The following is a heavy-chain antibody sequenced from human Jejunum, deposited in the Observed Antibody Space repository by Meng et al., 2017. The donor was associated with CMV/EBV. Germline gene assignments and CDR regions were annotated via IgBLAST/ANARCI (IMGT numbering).Heavy chain of an antibody. J-gene: IGHJ4*02. V-gene: IGHV3-23*03. CDR1: GFTFSSYN. D-gene: IGHD6-13*01. Sequence: SGFTFSSYNMSWVRQAPGKGLEWVSVIFSGGSTTYYADSVKGRFTISRDNSKNTLYLQMNSLRADDTAVYYCAKDHTSSSWGSLGYWGQGTLVTVSS. CDR2: IFSGGSTT. CDR3: AKDHTSSSWGSLGY.